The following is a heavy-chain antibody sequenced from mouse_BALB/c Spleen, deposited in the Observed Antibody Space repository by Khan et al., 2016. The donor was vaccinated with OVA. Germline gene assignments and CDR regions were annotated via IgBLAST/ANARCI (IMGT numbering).Heavy chain of an antibody. Sequence: EVMLVESGGGLVKPGGSLKLSCAASGFTFSNYAMSWVRQTPEKRLEWVASISSGGSTYYPDSVKGRFTISRDNDRNILYLQMSRLRSEDTAMYYCARDYWFTYWGQGTLVTVSA. CDR2: ISSGGST. CDR1: GFTFSNYA. CDR3: ARDYWFTY. J-gene: IGHJ3*01. V-gene: IGHV5-6-5*01.